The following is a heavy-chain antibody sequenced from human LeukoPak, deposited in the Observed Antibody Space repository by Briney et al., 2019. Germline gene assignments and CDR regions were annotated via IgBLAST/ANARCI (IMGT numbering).Heavy chain of an antibody. CDR1: GYSFTIYW. V-gene: IGHV5-51*01. J-gene: IGHJ6*03. CDR3: ARGFYGGYYYYYYMDV. Sequence: GESLKISCKGSGYSFTIYWIGWVRQIPGKGLDWMGIIYPGDSDTRYSPSFQGQVTISADRSISTAYLQWSSLKASDTAMYYCARGFYGGYYYYYYMDVWGKGTTVTVSS. D-gene: IGHD4/OR15-4a*01. CDR2: IYPGDSDT.